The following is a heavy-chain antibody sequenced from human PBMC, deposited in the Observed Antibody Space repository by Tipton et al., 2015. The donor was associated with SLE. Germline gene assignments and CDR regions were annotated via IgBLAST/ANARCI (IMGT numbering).Heavy chain of an antibody. CDR1: GFTFSTYA. CDR2: IWYDGSNK. J-gene: IGHJ6*02. CDR3: AKDVTPYGSGNYYYGMDV. V-gene: IGHV3-33*06. D-gene: IGHD3-10*01. Sequence: SLRLSCAASGFTFSTYAMHWVRQAPGKGLEWVAVIWYDGSNKHYADSVKGRFTISRDNSKNTLYLQMNSLRAEDTAVYYCAKDVTPYGSGNYYYGMDVRGQVTTVTVSS.